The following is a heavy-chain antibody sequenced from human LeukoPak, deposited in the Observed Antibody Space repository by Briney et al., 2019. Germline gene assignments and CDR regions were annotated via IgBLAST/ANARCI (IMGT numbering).Heavy chain of an antibody. CDR1: GYTFTSYG. Sequence: ASVKVSCKASGYTFTSYGISWVRQAPGQGLEWMGWISAYNGNTNYAQKLQGRVTMTTDTSTGTAYMELRSLRSDDTAVYYCARDPYDYVWGSYRSFDYWGQGTLVTVSS. CDR3: ARDPYDYVWGSYRSFDY. V-gene: IGHV1-18*01. CDR2: ISAYNGNT. D-gene: IGHD3-16*02. J-gene: IGHJ4*02.